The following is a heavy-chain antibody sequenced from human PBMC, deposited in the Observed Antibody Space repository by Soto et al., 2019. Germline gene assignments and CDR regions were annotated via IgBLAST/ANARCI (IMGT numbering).Heavy chain of an antibody. Sequence: SLRLSCAASGFTFSSYAMSWVRQAPGKGLEWVSIVVDSGGGTYYADSVKGRFTLSRDNSKNTLFLQVNSLRAEDTAVYYCAKAYERYCTNGVCYKYYYYYMDVWGKGTTVTVSS. J-gene: IGHJ6*03. CDR1: GFTFSSYA. CDR2: VVDSGGGT. V-gene: IGHV3-23*01. CDR3: AKAYERYCTNGVCYKYYYYYMDV. D-gene: IGHD2-8*01.